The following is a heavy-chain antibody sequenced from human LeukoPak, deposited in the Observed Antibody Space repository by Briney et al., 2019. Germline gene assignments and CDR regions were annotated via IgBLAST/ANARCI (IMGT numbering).Heavy chain of an antibody. CDR1: GGSFSGYY. CDR3: AREYCGGDCYPDY. J-gene: IGHJ4*02. CDR2: INHSGST. V-gene: IGHV4-34*01. Sequence: PSETLSLTCAAYGGSFSGYYWSWIRQPPGKGLEWIGEINHSGSTNYNPSLKSRVTISVDTSKNQFSLKLSSVTAADTAVYYCAREYCGGDCYPDYWGQGTLVTVSS. D-gene: IGHD2-21*01.